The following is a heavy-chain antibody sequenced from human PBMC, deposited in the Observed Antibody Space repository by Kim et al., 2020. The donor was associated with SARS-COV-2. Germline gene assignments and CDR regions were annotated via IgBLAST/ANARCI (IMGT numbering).Heavy chain of an antibody. J-gene: IGHJ4*02. V-gene: IGHV3-33*01. CDR2: IWYDGSNK. Sequence: GGSLRLSCAASGFTFSSYGMHWVRQAPGKGLEWVAVIWYDGSNKYYADSVKGRFTISRDNSKNTLYLQMNSLRAEDTAVYYCAREPLVVATPSGDYWGQGTLVTVSS. CDR1: GFTFSSYG. D-gene: IGHD1-26*01. CDR3: AREPLVVATPSGDY.